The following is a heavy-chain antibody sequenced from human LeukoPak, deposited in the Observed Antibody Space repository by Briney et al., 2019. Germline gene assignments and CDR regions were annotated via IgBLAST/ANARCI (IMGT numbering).Heavy chain of an antibody. V-gene: IGHV3-23*01. CDR1: GFTFSTYS. CDR3: AKSLELRYFDWLLSHIDY. J-gene: IGHJ4*02. D-gene: IGHD3-9*01. CDR2: ISGSGGST. Sequence: PGGSLRLSCAASGFTFSTYSMNWVRQAPGKGLEWVSAISGSGGSTYYADSVKGRFTISRDNSKNTLYLQMNSLRAEDTAVYYCAKSLELRYFDWLLSHIDYWGQGTLVTVSS.